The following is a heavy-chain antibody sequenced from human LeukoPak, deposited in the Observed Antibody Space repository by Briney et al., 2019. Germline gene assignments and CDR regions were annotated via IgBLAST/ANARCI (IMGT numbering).Heavy chain of an antibody. Sequence: SVKVSCKASGGTFSSYAISWVRQAPGQGLEWMGGTIPIFGTANYAQKFQGRVTITADESTSTAYMELSSLRSEDTAVYYCARDRGQVLTGCFDYWGQGTLVTVSS. CDR3: ARDRGQVLTGCFDY. J-gene: IGHJ4*02. D-gene: IGHD3-9*01. CDR1: GGTFSSYA. CDR2: TIPIFGTA. V-gene: IGHV1-69*13.